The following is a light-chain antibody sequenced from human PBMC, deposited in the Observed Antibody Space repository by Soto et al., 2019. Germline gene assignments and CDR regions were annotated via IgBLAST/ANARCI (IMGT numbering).Light chain of an antibody. J-gene: IGKJ3*01. Sequence: EIVLTQSPGTLSLSPGERATLSCRASQSVSSNYLAWYQQRPGQAPRLLIYGASSRATGIPDRFSGSGSGADFTLTISRLEPEDFAVYYCHQYGSSPLFAFGPGTKVDI. V-gene: IGKV3-20*01. CDR2: GAS. CDR1: QSVSSNY. CDR3: HQYGSSPLFA.